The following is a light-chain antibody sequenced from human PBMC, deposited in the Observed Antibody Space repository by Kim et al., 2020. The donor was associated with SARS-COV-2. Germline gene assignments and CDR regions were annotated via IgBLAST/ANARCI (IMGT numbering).Light chain of an antibody. CDR2: KGS. Sequence: ASGGGRVTITCRARQTLSTRLAWYQQKVGKAPKLLIYKGSTLQSGVPPRFSGSGSGTEFTLTISSLQPDDFASYYCQQFDLVPWTFVQGTKVDIK. CDR1: QTLSTR. V-gene: IGKV1-5*03. J-gene: IGKJ1*01. CDR3: QQFDLVPWT.